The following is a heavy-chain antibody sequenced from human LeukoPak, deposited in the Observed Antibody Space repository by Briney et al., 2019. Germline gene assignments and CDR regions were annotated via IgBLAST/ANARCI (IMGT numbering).Heavy chain of an antibody. CDR1: GFTFSSYA. CDR3: ARDFNPTYYDSSGYYPAGGYYDY. CDR2: ISSNGGST. J-gene: IGHJ4*02. V-gene: IGHV3-64*01. Sequence: GGSLRLSCAASGFTFSSYAMHWVRQAPGKGLEYVSAISSNGGSTYYANSVKGRFTISRDNPKNTLYLQMNSLRAEDTAVYYCARDFNPTYYDSSGYYPAGGYYDYWGQGTLVTVSS. D-gene: IGHD3-22*01.